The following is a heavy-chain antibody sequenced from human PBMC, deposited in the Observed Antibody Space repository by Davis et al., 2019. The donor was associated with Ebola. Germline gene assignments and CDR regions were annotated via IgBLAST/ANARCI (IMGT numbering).Heavy chain of an antibody. CDR2: IIPAFGGT. V-gene: IGHV1-69*13. CDR3: ARERNNCDWCFFDY. CDR1: GGTFSSYG. J-gene: IGHJ4*02. D-gene: IGHD3-9*01. Sequence: SVKVSCKASGGTFSSYGVSWVRQAPGQGLEWVGGIIPAFGGTKYAQKFQGRVTITADESTRTAYMELSSLRSEDTAVYYCARERNNCDWCFFDYWGQGTLVTVSS.